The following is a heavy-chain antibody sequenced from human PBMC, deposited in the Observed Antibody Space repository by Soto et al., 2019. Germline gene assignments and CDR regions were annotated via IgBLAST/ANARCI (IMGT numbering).Heavy chain of an antibody. J-gene: IGHJ4*02. CDR2: ISYDGNNK. CDR3: ARGEALDY. CDR1: GFTFSRYA. V-gene: IGHV3-30-3*01. Sequence: QVQVVESGGDVVQPGTSLRLSCVASGFTFSRYAMHWVRQAPGKGLEWVTLISYDGNNKYYTDSVKGRFTVSRDNSKNTLYLQMNYLRPEDTAVYYCARGEALDYWGQGTLVTVSS.